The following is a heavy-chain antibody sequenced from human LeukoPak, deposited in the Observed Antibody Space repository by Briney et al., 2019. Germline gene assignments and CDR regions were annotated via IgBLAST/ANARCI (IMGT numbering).Heavy chain of an antibody. CDR1: GFTFDGYS. D-gene: IGHD2-8*01. V-gene: IGHV3-21*01. J-gene: IGHJ4*02. Sequence: GGSLRLSCAASGFTFDGYSMNWVRQAPGKGLEWVSSISTSGRYINYAGSVKGRFTISRDNTKNSLFLQMNSLRAEDTAVYYCATSNGHLDHWGQGTLVTVSS. CDR2: ISTSGRYI. CDR3: ATSNGHLDH.